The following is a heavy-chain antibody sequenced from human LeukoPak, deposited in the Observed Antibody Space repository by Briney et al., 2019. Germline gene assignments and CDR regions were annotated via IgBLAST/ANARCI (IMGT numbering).Heavy chain of an antibody. J-gene: IGHJ4*02. V-gene: IGHV3-48*03. Sequence: PGGSLRLSCATSGFTFSSYEMNWVRQAPGKGLEWVSYISSSGRTIYYADSVKGRFTISRDNAKNSLYLQMNILRAEDTAIYYCARKFYWGQGTLVTVSS. CDR2: ISSSGRTI. CDR1: GFTFSSYE. CDR3: ARKFY.